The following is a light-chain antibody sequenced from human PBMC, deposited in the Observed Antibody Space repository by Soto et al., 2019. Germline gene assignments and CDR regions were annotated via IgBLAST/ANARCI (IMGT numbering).Light chain of an antibody. V-gene: IGLV2-23*02. Sequence: QSVLTQPASVSGSPGQSITISCTGTRSDVGSYNLVSWFQQHPGKAPKLLIYEVNRRPSGISNSLSGSKSGSTASLTVSGLQAEDEADYYCCSYVDSSTSYVFGSGTRSPS. CDR2: EVN. CDR3: CSYVDSSTSYV. J-gene: IGLJ1*01. CDR1: RSDVGSYNL.